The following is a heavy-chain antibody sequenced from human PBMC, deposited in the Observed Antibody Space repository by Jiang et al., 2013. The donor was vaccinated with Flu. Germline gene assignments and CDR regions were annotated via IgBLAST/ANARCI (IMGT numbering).Heavy chain of an antibody. CDR2: INPNSGGT. D-gene: IGHD6-19*01. V-gene: IGHV1-2*02. CDR3: AREAAVAGIAFDI. CDR1: GYTFTGYY. Sequence: SGAEVKKPGASVKVSCKASGYTFTGYYMHWVRQAPGQGLEWMGWINPNSGGTNYAQKFQGRVTMTRDTSISTAYMELSRLRSDDTAVYYCAREAAVAGIAFDIWGQGTMVTVSS. J-gene: IGHJ3*02.